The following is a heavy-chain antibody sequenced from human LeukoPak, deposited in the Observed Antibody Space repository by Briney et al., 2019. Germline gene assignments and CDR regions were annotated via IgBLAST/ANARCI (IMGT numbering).Heavy chain of an antibody. CDR1: GFTFSDYY. CDR2: ISRNVTTK. V-gene: IGHV3-11*01. Sequence: GGSLRLACAASGFTFSDYYMSWIRQAPGKGLEWVSYISRNVTTKSYADSVKGRFTISRDNAKNTLYLQMDSLRDEDTAVYFCATAFSWRFDYWGQGILVTVSS. J-gene: IGHJ4*02. CDR3: ATAFSWRFDY.